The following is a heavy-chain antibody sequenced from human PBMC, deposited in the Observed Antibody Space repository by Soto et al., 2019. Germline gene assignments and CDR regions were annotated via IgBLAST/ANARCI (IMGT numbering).Heavy chain of an antibody. CDR3: AGRRASDYGGNHHPYYFDR. Sequence: SETLSLTCTVSGASIITDNYFWVWIRQSPRRGLELIGSISYSGRTYDNPSLQSRVTISIDASKNQFSLKLTSVTTADTAVYYCAGRRASDYGGNHHPYYFDRWGQGALVTVSS. CDR1: GASIITDNYF. J-gene: IGHJ4*02. D-gene: IGHD4-17*01. CDR2: ISYSGRT. V-gene: IGHV4-39*01.